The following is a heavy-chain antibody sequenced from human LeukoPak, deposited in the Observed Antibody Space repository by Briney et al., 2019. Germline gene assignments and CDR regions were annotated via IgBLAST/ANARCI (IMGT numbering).Heavy chain of an antibody. CDR2: IYYSGSY. J-gene: IGHJ5*02. V-gene: IGHV4-39*01. D-gene: IGHD6-19*01. CDR1: GGSISSSSYY. Sequence: SETLSLTCTVSGGSISSSSYYWGWIRQPTGKGLEWIGSIYYSGSYYYNPSLKSRVTISVDTSKNQFSLKLSSVTAADTAVYYCAREQWLVPDNWFDPWGQGTLVTVSS. CDR3: AREQWLVPDNWFDP.